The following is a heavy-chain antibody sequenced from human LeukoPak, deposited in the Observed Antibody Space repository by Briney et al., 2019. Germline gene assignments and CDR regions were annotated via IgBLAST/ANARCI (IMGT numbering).Heavy chain of an antibody. CDR2: IIPIFGTA. J-gene: IGHJ4*02. CDR3: ARVLDYNRPPDY. CDR1: GGTFSSYA. V-gene: IGHV1-69*13. D-gene: IGHD4-11*01. Sequence: GASVKVSCTASGGTFSSYAISWVRQAPGQGLEWMGGIIPIFGTANYAQKFQGRVTITADESTSTAYMELSSPRSEDTAVYYCARVLDYNRPPDYWGQGTLVTVSS.